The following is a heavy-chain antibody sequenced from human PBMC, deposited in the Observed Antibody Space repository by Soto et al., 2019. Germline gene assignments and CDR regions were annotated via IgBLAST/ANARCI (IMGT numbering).Heavy chain of an antibody. CDR2: IYYSGST. D-gene: IGHD6-13*01. CDR3: AREQAAAGPFDY. CDR1: GGSISSYY. J-gene: IGHJ4*02. Sequence: PSETLSLTCTVSGGSISSYYWSWIRQPPGKGLEWIGYIYYSGSTNYNPSLKSRVTISVDTSKNQFSLKLSSVTAADTAVYYCAREQAAAGPFDYWGQGTLVTVSS. V-gene: IGHV4-59*01.